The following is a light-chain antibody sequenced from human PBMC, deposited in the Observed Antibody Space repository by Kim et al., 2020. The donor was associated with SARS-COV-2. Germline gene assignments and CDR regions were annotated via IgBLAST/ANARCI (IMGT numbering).Light chain of an antibody. J-gene: IGLJ2*01. CDR3: SSYAGSNNHVV. CDR2: EVS. Sequence: QSVTISCTGTSRDVGGYNYVSWYQQHPGKAPKLMIYEVSKRPSGVPDRFSGSKSGNTASLTVSGLQAEDEADYYCSSYAGSNNHVVFGGGTQLTVL. CDR1: SRDVGGYNY. V-gene: IGLV2-8*01.